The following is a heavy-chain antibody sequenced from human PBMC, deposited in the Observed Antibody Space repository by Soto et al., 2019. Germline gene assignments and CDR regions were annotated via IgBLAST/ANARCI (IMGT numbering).Heavy chain of an antibody. Sequence: GGSLRLSCAASGFTFSSYAMSWVRQAPGKGLEWVSAISGSGGSTYYADSVKGRFTISRDNSKNTLYLQMNSLRAEDTAVYYCAKDSEPVARRYFDWLLSSYFDYWGQGTLVTVSS. D-gene: IGHD3-9*01. CDR3: AKDSEPVARRYFDWLLSSYFDY. CDR1: GFTFSSYA. J-gene: IGHJ4*02. V-gene: IGHV3-23*01. CDR2: ISGSGGST.